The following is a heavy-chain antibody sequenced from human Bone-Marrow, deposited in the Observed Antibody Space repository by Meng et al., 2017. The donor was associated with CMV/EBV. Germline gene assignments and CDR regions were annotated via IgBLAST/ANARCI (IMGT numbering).Heavy chain of an antibody. V-gene: IGHV3-30*03. J-gene: IGHJ4*02. CDR3: ARGGRRLYQLFSAY. Sequence: GSSRKISWVVSGFTFSSYAMHWVRQAPGKGLEWVALMSDDADNQYSIDSVKGRFTISRDNSKNTLFLQMNRLRPEDTAVYYCARGGRRLYQLFSAYWGQGTLVTVSS. D-gene: IGHD2-2*01. CDR1: GFTFSSYA. CDR2: MSDDADNQ.